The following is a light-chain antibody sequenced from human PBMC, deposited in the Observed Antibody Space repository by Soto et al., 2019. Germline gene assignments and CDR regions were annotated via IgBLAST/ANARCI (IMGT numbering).Light chain of an antibody. Sequence: DIQMTQSPSSLSASVGDRVTITCRASQNIGTSLAWYQQRSDKAPKSLIYATSNLQSGVPSRFRGSGSGTDFTLTISTLQPEDFATYYCQPYKTYPIFGGHTKVEIK. CDR3: QPYKTYPI. CDR2: ATS. CDR1: QNIGTS. V-gene: IGKV1D-16*01. J-gene: IGKJ4*01.